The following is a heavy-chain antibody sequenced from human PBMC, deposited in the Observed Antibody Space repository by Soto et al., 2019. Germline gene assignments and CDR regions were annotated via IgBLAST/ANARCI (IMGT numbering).Heavy chain of an antibody. D-gene: IGHD2-2*01. V-gene: IGHV1-8*01. J-gene: IGHJ6*02. Sequence: QVQLVQSGAEVKKPGASVKVSCKASGYTFTSYDINWVRQATGQGLEWMGWMNPNSGNTGYAQKFQGRVTITRNTSISTAYMELSSLRSEDTAVYYCAREGVPIVLVPAAYYYYGMDVWGQGTTVTVSS. CDR1: GYTFTSYD. CDR2: MNPNSGNT. CDR3: AREGVPIVLVPAAYYYYGMDV.